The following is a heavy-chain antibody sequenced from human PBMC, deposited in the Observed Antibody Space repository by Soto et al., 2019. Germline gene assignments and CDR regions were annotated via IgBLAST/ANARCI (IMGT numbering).Heavy chain of an antibody. Sequence: GASVKVSCKASGYTFTSYGISWVRQAPGQGLEWMGWINAYNGNTNYAQKLQGRVTMTTDTSTSTAYMELRSLRSDDTAVYYCTRTVTTLGWFDPWGQGTLVTVSS. J-gene: IGHJ5*02. CDR2: INAYNGNT. D-gene: IGHD4-17*01. CDR1: GYTFTSYG. CDR3: TRTVTTLGWFDP. V-gene: IGHV1-18*01.